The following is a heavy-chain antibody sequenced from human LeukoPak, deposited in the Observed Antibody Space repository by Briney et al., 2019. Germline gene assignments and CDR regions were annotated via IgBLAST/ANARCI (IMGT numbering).Heavy chain of an antibody. CDR1: GGSFSSYY. D-gene: IGHD6-13*01. Sequence: SETLSLTCTVSGGSFSSYYWSWIRQPPGKGLEWIGYIYYSGSTNYNPSLKSRVTISVDTSKNQFSLKLSSVTAADTAVYYCAREGGQRSSWYDYWGQGTLGTVSS. J-gene: IGHJ4*02. V-gene: IGHV4-59*01. CDR3: AREGGQRSSWYDY. CDR2: IYYSGST.